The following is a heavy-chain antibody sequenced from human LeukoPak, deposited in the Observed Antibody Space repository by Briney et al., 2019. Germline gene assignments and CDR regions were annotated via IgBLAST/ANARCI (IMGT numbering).Heavy chain of an antibody. CDR1: GGTFISYA. V-gene: IGHV1-69*05. J-gene: IGHJ4*02. CDR3: ARADLCSGGSCYSGLGYYFDY. CDR2: IIPIFGTA. Sequence: SVKVSCKASGGTFISYAISWVRQAPGQGLEWMGGIIPIFGTANYAQKFQGRVTITTDESTSTAYMELSSLRSEDTAVYYCARADLCSGGSCYSGLGYYFDYWGQGTLVTVSS. D-gene: IGHD2-15*01.